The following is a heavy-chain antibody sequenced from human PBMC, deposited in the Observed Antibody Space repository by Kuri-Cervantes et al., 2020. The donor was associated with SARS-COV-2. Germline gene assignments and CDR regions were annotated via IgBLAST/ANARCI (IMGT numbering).Heavy chain of an antibody. J-gene: IGHJ4*02. CDR3: ASSSWYYDFNPSPIYYFDY. Sequence: SVKVSCKASGGTFSSYAISWVRQAPGQGLEWMGGIIPIFGTANYAQKFQGRVTITADESTSTAYMELSSLRSEDTAVYYCASSSWYYDFNPSPIYYFDYWGQGTLVTVSS. CDR2: IIPIFGTA. V-gene: IGHV1-69*13. CDR1: GGTFSSYA. D-gene: IGHD3/OR15-3a*01.